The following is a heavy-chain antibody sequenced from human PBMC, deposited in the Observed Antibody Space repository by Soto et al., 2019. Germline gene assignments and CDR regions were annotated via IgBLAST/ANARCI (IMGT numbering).Heavy chain of an antibody. Sequence: EVQLLEFGGGLVQPGGSLRLSCAASGFTFSSFGMTWVRQAPGKGLEWVASISNGAVSTYNADSVQGRFSISRDNSKNTLYLQMNTLRADDSAVYYCAKGFGAYSSGWSFDYWGQGTLVTVSS. D-gene: IGHD6-19*01. J-gene: IGHJ4*02. CDR2: ISNGAVST. CDR3: AKGFGAYSSGWSFDY. V-gene: IGHV3-23*01. CDR1: GFTFSSFG.